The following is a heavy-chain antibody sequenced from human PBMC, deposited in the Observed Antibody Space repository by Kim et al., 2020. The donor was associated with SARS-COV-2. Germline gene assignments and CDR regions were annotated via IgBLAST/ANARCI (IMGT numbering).Heavy chain of an antibody. Sequence: GGSLRLSCAASGFTFSSYEMNWVRQAPGKGLEWVSYISSSGSTIYYADSVKGRFTISRDNAKNSLYLQMNSLRAEDTAVYYCARESPRGYCSSTSCYDYYYYGMDVWGQGTTVTVSS. CDR3: ARESPRGYCSSTSCYDYYYYGMDV. CDR2: ISSSGSTI. V-gene: IGHV3-48*03. J-gene: IGHJ6*02. D-gene: IGHD2-2*01. CDR1: GFTFSSYE.